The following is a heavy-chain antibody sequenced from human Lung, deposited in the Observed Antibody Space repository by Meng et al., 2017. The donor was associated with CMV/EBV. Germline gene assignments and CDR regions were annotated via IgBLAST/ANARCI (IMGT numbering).Heavy chain of an antibody. Sequence: SEYTFTNYDINWVRQATGQGLEWMGWINPNTGDTVYAQNFQGRITFTGDTSMTTVYMDLSSLTSEDTAVYYCARGLGYCSTTSCYSDYWGQGTLVTVSS. CDR3: ARGLGYCSTTSCYSDY. CDR1: EYTFTNYD. J-gene: IGHJ4*02. V-gene: IGHV1-8*03. CDR2: INPNTGDT. D-gene: IGHD2-2*01.